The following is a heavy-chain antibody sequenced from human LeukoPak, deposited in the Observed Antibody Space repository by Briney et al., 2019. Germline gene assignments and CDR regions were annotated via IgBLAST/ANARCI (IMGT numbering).Heavy chain of an antibody. V-gene: IGHV3-30*18. CDR2: ISYDGSNK. CDR1: GFTFSSYG. D-gene: IGHD6-13*01. CDR3: AKPKIKRLVFCYFDY. J-gene: IGHJ4*02. Sequence: GGSLRLSCATSGFTFSSYGMHWVRQAPGKGLEWVAVISYDGSNKYYADSVRGRFTISRDNSKNTLYLQMNSLRAEDAAVYYCAKPKIKRLVFCYFDYWGQGTLVTVSS.